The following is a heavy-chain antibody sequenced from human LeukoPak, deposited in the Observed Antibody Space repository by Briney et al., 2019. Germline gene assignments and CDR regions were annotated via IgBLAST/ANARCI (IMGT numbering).Heavy chain of an antibody. J-gene: IGHJ4*02. CDR3: ARGWYAYFDY. D-gene: IGHD6-13*01. V-gene: IGHV3-7*03. Sequence: GESLRLSCVASGFTFTDHPMNWVRQAPGKGLEWVANIKQDGSEKYYVDSVKGRFTISRDNAKNSLYLQMNSLRAEDTAVYYCARGWYAYFDYWGQGTLVTASS. CDR2: IKQDGSEK. CDR1: GFTFTDHP.